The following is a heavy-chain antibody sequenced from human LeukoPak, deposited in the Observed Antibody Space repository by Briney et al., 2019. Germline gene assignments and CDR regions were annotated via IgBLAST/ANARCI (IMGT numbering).Heavy chain of an antibody. Sequence: SETPSLTCTVSGGSISSSSYYWGWIRQPPGKGLEWIGSIYYSGSTYYNPSLKSRVTISVDTSKNQFSLKLSSVTAADTAVYYCARHGRNNDYWGQGTLVTVSS. J-gene: IGHJ4*02. D-gene: IGHD2-15*01. V-gene: IGHV4-39*01. CDR1: GGSISSSSYY. CDR2: IYYSGST. CDR3: ARHGRNNDY.